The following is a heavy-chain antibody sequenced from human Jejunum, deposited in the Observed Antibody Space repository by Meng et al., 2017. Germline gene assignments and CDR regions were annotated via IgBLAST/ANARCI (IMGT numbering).Heavy chain of an antibody. CDR2: IYPGDSDT. V-gene: IGHV5-51*01. D-gene: IGHD6-6*01. Sequence: GESLKISRKGSGYSFTSYWIGWVRQMPGKGLEWMGIIYPGDSDTTYSPSFQGQVTISADKSINTAYLQWSSLKASDTAIYYCARPYSGSLLFGFDIWGQGTMVTVSS. CDR3: ARPYSGSLLFGFDI. CDR1: GYSFTSYW. J-gene: IGHJ3*02.